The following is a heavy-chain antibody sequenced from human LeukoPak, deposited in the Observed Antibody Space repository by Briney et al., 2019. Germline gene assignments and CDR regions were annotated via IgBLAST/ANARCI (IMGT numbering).Heavy chain of an antibody. CDR1: GCSISSYS. CDR2: INYSGST. D-gene: IGHD2-15*01. Sequence: SETLSLTCSGSGCSISSYSWSWIRQPPGKGLEWIGYINYSGSTNYNPSLKNRITISVDTSNNHFSVKLSSVTAADTAVYYCARSTYCSGGSCSHNWFDPWGQGTLVTVSS. V-gene: IGHV4-59*01. J-gene: IGHJ5*02. CDR3: ARSTYCSGGSCSHNWFDP.